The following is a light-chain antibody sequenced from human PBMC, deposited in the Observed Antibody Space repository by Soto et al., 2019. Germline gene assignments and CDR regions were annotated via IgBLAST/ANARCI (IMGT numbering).Light chain of an antibody. V-gene: IGKV3-20*01. CDR3: QQYSSSRT. CDR2: GGS. J-gene: IGKJ1*01. Sequence: EIVLTQSPGTLSLSPGERATLSCRASQSFNSIYLAWYQQKPGQAPRLLIYGGSSRATGIPVRFSGSGSETDFTLTITRLEPEDFAVYYCQQYSSSRTFGQGTKVDIK. CDR1: QSFNSIY.